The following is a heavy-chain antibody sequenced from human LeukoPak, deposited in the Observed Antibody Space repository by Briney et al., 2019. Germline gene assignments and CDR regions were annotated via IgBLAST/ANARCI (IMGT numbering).Heavy chain of an antibody. J-gene: IGHJ4*02. CDR1: GFTFSSYA. CDR2: ISYGGSNK. D-gene: IGHD3-9*01. V-gene: IGHV3-30*04. CDR3: ARDLGLRYFDWLWQFDY. Sequence: PGRSLSLSCAASGFTFSSYAMHWVRPAPDKGLEWVAVISYGGSNKYYADSVKGRFTISRDNSKNPLYPQMNSLRAEDTAVYYCARDLGLRYFDWLWQFDYWGQGTLVTVPS.